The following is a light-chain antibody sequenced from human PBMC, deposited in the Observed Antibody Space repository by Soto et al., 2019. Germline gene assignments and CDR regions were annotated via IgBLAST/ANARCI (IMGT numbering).Light chain of an antibody. J-gene: IGLJ2*01. Sequence: QSALTQPPSASGSPGQSVTISCTGTSSDVGGYNYVSWYQQHPGKAPKLMIYEVSNRPSGVPDRFSGSKSGNTASLTVSGLQAEDEADYYCCSYAGSIVVFGGGTKLTVL. V-gene: IGLV2-8*01. CDR3: CSYAGSIVV. CDR1: SSDVGGYNY. CDR2: EVS.